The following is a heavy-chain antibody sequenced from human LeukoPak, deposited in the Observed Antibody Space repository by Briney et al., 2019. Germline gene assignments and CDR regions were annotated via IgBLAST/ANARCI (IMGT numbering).Heavy chain of an antibody. CDR3: AGDYEGNLAFDI. CDR1: GFSFSNCS. CDR2: ISSSSTYI. D-gene: IGHD4-23*01. J-gene: IGHJ3*02. Sequence: MPGGSLILSCAASGFSFSNCSMNWVRQAPGKGLEWVLSISSSSTYIYYADSLEGRFTISRDNVRNSLYLQMNSLRAEDTAVYYCAGDYEGNLAFDIWGQGTMVTVSS. V-gene: IGHV3-21*01.